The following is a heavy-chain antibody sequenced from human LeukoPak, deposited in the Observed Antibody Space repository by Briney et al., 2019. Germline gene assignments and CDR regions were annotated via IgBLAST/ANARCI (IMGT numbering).Heavy chain of an antibody. J-gene: IGHJ4*02. CDR3: AGRRVLDASFDY. CDR1: GFTVSNNY. CDR2: IYSGDNT. D-gene: IGHD3-16*01. V-gene: IGHV3-66*02. Sequence: GGSLRLSXAASGFTVSNNYMSWARQAPGKGLEWVSVIYSGDNTYYVESVKGRFTISRDNSKNTLFLQMNRLRAEDTAVYYCAGRRVLDASFDYWGQGTLVTVSS.